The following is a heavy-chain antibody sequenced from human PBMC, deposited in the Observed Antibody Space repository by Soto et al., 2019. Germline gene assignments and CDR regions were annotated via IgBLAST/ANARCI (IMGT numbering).Heavy chain of an antibody. V-gene: IGHV1-69*13. Sequence: SVNVSCKASGGTFSSYAISWVRQAPGQGLEWMGGIIPIFGTANYAQKFQGRVTITADESTSTAYMELSSLRSEHTAVYYCAIVLVGATTYYGMDVWGQGTTVTVPS. CDR3: AIVLVGATTYYGMDV. J-gene: IGHJ6*02. CDR2: IIPIFGTA. D-gene: IGHD1-26*01. CDR1: GGTFSSYA.